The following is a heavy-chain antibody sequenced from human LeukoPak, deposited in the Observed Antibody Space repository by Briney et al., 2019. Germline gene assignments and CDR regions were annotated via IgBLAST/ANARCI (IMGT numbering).Heavy chain of an antibody. J-gene: IGHJ4*02. D-gene: IGHD3-22*01. V-gene: IGHV4-59*12. CDR2: IYYSGST. Sequence: PSETLSLTCTVSGGSISSYYWSWIRQPPGKGLEWIGYIYYSGSTNYNPSLKSRVTISVDTSKNQFSLKLSSVTAADTAVYYCARLDDSSGYYFDYWGQGTLVTVSS. CDR1: GGSISSYY. CDR3: ARLDDSSGYYFDY.